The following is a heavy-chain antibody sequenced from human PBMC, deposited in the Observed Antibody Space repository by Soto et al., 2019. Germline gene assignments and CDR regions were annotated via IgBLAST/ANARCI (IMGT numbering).Heavy chain of an antibody. J-gene: IGHJ5*02. V-gene: IGHV3-43*01. CDR3: IKERLGSQFVLGS. CDR1: GFTFDRYT. Sequence: EVQLVESGGVVVQPGGSLRLSCAASGFTFDRYTMHWFRQGPAKGLEWFSLINLDGRRTYYADSVKGRFSISRDNERDSLHLQMNSLITEDTAVYYCIKERLGSQFVLGSWGQGTLVTVSS. D-gene: IGHD3-16*01. CDR2: INLDGRRT.